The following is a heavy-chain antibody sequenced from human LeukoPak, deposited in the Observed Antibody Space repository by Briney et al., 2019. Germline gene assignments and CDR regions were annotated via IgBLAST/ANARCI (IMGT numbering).Heavy chain of an antibody. CDR3: TRVGYIDEGIDY. V-gene: IGHV3-7*04. CDR2: IKQDGSKK. D-gene: IGHD5-24*01. J-gene: IGHJ4*02. Sequence: PGGSLRLSCAASGFTMRNHWMTWVRQAPGKGLEWVANIKQDGSKKSYVDSVKGRFTISRDNAKNSLYLQMNSLRAEDTAIYYCTRVGYIDEGIDYWGQGTLVTVSS. CDR1: GFTMRNHW.